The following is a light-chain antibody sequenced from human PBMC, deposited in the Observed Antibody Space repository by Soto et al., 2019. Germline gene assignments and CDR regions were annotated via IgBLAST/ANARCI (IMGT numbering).Light chain of an antibody. CDR3: LQHKSYPWT. Sequence: DIQVTQSPSSLSASIGDRVSITCRASLDIGNDLDWYQQKPGKAPKRLLYHTSTLQSGVPSRFSGAGSGAELTLTINGLQSEDFATYFCLQHKSYPWTFGQGTKVDIK. CDR2: HTS. J-gene: IGKJ1*01. V-gene: IGKV1-17*01. CDR1: LDIGND.